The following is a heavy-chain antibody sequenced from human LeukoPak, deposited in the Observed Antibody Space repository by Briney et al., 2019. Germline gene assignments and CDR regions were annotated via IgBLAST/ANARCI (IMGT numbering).Heavy chain of an antibody. J-gene: IGHJ6*02. CDR3: ARDPIVGATYYYYGMDV. CDR1: GGTFSSYA. CDR2: IIPIFGTA. Sequence: ASVKVSCKASGGTFSSYAISWVRQAPGQGLEWMGGIIPIFGTANYAQKFQGRVTITADESTSTAYMELSSLRSEDTAVYYCARDPIVGATYYYYGMDVWGQGTTVTVSS. D-gene: IGHD1-26*01. V-gene: IGHV1-69*13.